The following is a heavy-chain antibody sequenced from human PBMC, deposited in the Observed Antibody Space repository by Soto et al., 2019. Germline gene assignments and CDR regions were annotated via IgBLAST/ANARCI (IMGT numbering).Heavy chain of an antibody. D-gene: IGHD4-17*01. J-gene: IGHJ6*02. V-gene: IGHV3-30-3*01. CDR3: ARDFGAVTPGYYYYYGMDV. Sequence: GGSLRLSCAASGFTFSSYAMHWVRQAPGKGLEWVAVVSYDGSNKYYADSVRGRFTISRDNSKSTLYLQMNSLRGEDTAVHYCARDFGAVTPGYYYYYGMDVWGQGTTVTVSS. CDR2: VSYDGSNK. CDR1: GFTFSSYA.